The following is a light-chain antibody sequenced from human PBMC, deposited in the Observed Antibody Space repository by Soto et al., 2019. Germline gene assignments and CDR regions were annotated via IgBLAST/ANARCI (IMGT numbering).Light chain of an antibody. Sequence: EIVLTQSPGTLSLSPGERATLSCRASQSVSSSYLAWYQQKPGQAPRLLIYGASSRATGIPDRFSGSGSGTDFTLTISRLYPEDFAVYYCQQYGSSRTFGQGTKLEIK. CDR3: QQYGSSRT. J-gene: IGKJ2*01. V-gene: IGKV3-20*01. CDR2: GAS. CDR1: QSVSSSY.